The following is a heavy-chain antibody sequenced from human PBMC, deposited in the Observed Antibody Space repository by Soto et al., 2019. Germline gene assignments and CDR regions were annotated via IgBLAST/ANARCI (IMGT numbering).Heavy chain of an antibody. CDR1: GFTFSSYS. CDR2: ISSSSSYI. D-gene: IGHD1-26*01. Sequence: PGRSRRLCCAASGFTFSSYSMNWVRQSPVQGLECVSSISSSSSYIYYADSVNGRFTISRDNDKNSLYLQMNSLRAEDTAVYYCARDSTGGGSYPNWFDPWGQGTLVTVTS. J-gene: IGHJ5*02. V-gene: IGHV3-21*01. CDR3: ARDSTGGGSYPNWFDP.